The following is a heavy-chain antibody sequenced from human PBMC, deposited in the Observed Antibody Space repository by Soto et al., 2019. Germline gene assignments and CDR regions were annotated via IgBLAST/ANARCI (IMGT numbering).Heavy chain of an antibody. J-gene: IGHJ6*03. Sequence: EVQLVESGGDLVQPGGSLRLSCAASGFTFSSYDMHWVRQAAGKGLEWVSAIGTAGYPYYTDSAKGRFTISRENAQNSLFLQMNSLRAGDTAVYYCARGSFGAGSFRAYMDVWGRGTTVTVSS. CDR2: IGTAGYP. CDR3: ARGSFGAGSFRAYMDV. V-gene: IGHV3-13*05. D-gene: IGHD3-10*01. CDR1: GFTFSSYD.